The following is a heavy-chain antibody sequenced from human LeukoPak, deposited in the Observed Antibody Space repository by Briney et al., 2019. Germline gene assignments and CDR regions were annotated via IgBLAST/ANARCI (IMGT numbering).Heavy chain of an antibody. V-gene: IGHV3-23*01. D-gene: IGHD3-22*01. CDR2: ISDSGGRT. CDR3: AKRAVVIRVILVGFHKEAYYFDS. J-gene: IGHJ4*02. CDR1: GITLSNYG. Sequence: SGGSLRLSRAVSGITLSNYGMSWVRQAPGKGLEWVAGISDSGGRTNYADSVKGRFTISRDNPKNTLYLQMNSLRAEDTAVCFCAKRAVVIRVILVGFHKEAYYFDSWGQGALVTVSS.